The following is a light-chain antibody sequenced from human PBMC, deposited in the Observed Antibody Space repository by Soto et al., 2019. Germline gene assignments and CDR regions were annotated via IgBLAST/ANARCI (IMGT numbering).Light chain of an antibody. CDR2: GAS. J-gene: IGKJ4*01. Sequence: DIVLTQSPGTLSLSPGERATLSCRASQSVSSSYLAWYQQKPGQAPRLLSDGASSRATGIPDRFSGSGSGTDFTLTISRLEPEDFAVYYCQQYGSSPPLTFGGGTKVDIK. CDR1: QSVSSSY. V-gene: IGKV3-20*01. CDR3: QQYGSSPPLT.